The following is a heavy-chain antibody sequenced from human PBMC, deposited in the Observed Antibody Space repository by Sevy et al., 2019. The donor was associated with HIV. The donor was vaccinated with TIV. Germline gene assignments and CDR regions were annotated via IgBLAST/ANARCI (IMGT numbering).Heavy chain of an antibody. V-gene: IGHV3-23*01. J-gene: IGHJ4*02. CDR3: AKSAGYSSSWYFDY. D-gene: IGHD6-13*01. Sequence: GGALRLSCAASDFTFSSYAMGWVRQAPGKGLEWVSAIRGSGGTSYYADSVKGRFTLSRDPSKNTLSLQMNSLRDDDTAVYYCAKSAGYSSSWYFDYWGQGTLVTVSS. CDR1: DFTFSSYA. CDR2: IRGSGGTS.